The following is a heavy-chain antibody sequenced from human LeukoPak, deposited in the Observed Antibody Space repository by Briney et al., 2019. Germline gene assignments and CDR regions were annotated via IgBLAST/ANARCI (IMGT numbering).Heavy chain of an antibody. CDR3: ARRLYCSSTSCNRENNWFDP. V-gene: IGHV3-21*01. CDR2: ISSSSSYI. D-gene: IGHD2-2*01. Sequence: PGGSLRLSCAASGFTFSSYSMNWVRQAPGKGLEWVSSISSSSSYIYYADSVKGRFTISRDNAKNSLYLQMNSLRAEDTAVYYCARRLYCSSTSCNRENNWFDPWGQGTLVTVSS. J-gene: IGHJ5*02. CDR1: GFTFSSYS.